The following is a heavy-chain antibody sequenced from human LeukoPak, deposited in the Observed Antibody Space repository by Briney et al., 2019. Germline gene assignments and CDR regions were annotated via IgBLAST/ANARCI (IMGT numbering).Heavy chain of an antibody. D-gene: IGHD7-27*01. Sequence: ASETLSLTCVVSGYSISSGYHRGWIRQPPGEGLEWIGSVYRSGSTYYNPSLKSRVTISVDTSKNQISLKVRSVTAADTAVYYCARENWVFDYWGQGILVTVSS. CDR1: GYSISSGYH. CDR2: VYRSGST. J-gene: IGHJ4*02. CDR3: ARENWVFDY. V-gene: IGHV4-38-2*02.